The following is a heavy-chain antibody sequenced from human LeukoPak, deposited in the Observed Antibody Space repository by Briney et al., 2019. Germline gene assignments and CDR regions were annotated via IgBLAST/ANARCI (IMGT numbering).Heavy chain of an antibody. CDR1: GFTVSNNY. V-gene: IGHV3-11*01. CDR2: ISSSVSTI. Sequence: PGGSLRLSCAVSGFTVSNNYMSWVRQAPGKGLEWVSYISSSVSTIYYADSVKGRFTISRDNAKNSLYLQMSSLRAEDTAVYYCAREGRCSSSSGGGCFDYWGQGTLVTVSS. D-gene: IGHD6-6*01. CDR3: AREGRCSSSSGGGCFDY. J-gene: IGHJ4*02.